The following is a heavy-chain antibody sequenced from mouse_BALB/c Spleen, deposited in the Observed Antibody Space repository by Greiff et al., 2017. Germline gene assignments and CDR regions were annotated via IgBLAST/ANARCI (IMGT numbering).Heavy chain of an antibody. J-gene: IGHJ3*01. D-gene: IGHD2-10*02. CDR2: IDPANGNT. CDR1: GFNIKDTY. V-gene: IGHV14-3*02. CDR3: ARGEYGNLFAY. Sequence: EVQLKDSGAELVKPGASVKLSCTASGFNIKDTYMHWVKQRPEQGLEWIGRIDPANGNTKYDPKFQGKATITADTSSNTAYLQLSSLTSEDTAVYYCARGEYGNLFAYWGQGTLVTVSA.